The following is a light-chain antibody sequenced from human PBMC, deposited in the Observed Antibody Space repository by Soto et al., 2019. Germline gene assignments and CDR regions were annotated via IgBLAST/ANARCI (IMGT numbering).Light chain of an antibody. J-gene: IGKJ5*01. Sequence: EIVLTQSPATLSLSQRERATLSCRASQSVSSYLAWYQQKPGQAPRLLIYDASNRATGIPARFSGSGSGTDFTLTISSLEPEDFAVYYCQQRSNWPPLITFGQGTRLEIK. CDR2: DAS. CDR3: QQRSNWPPLIT. V-gene: IGKV3-11*01. CDR1: QSVSSY.